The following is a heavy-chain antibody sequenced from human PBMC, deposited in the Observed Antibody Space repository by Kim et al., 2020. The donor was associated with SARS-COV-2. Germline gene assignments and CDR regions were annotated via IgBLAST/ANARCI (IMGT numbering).Heavy chain of an antibody. D-gene: IGHD1-1*01. J-gene: IGHJ4*02. CDR2: STT. Sequence: STTDHADQEKGRFTISRENAKNALYLQMNSLRAEDTAVDYWARDNDGFDYWGQGTLVTVSS. V-gene: IGHV3-48*04. CDR3: ARDNDGFDY.